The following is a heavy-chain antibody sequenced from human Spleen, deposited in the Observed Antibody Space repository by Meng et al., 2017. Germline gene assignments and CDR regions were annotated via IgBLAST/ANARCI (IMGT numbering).Heavy chain of an antibody. D-gene: IGHD3-10*01. CDR3: ARDRSDELLSYYYGMDV. CDR1: GGSISSGGYY. V-gene: IGHV4-31*03. J-gene: IGHJ6*02. CDR2: IYYSGST. Sequence: SETLSLTCTVSGGSISSGGYYWSWIRQHPGKGLEWIGYIYYSGSTYYNPSLKSRVTISVDTSKNQFSLKLSSVTAADTAVYYCARDRSDELLSYYYGMDVWGQGTTVTVSS.